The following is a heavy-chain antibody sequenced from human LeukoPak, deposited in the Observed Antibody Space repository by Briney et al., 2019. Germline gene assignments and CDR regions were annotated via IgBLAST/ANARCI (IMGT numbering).Heavy chain of an antibody. CDR3: VKSGGYATAIRYFDL. V-gene: IGHV3-9*01. CDR1: EFSFGGYA. J-gene: IGHJ2*01. Sequence: GRSLRLSCAASEFSFGGYALHWVRQAPGKGLEWVASISWNSGDIVHADSVKGRFTISRDNAKNSLYLQMDSLRTEDTALYYCVKSGGYATAIRYFDLWGRGTLVTVSS. CDR2: ISWNSGDI. D-gene: IGHD2-21*02.